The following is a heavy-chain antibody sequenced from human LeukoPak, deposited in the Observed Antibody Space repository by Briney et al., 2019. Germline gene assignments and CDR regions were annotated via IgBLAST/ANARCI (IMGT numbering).Heavy chain of an antibody. CDR3: ARHPYSSSAGMDV. Sequence: SETLSLTCTVSGGSISSYYWSWIRQPPGKGLEWIGYIYYSGSTNYNPPLKSRVTISVDTSKNQFSLKLSSVTAADTAVYYCARHPYSSSAGMDVWGQGTTVTVSS. J-gene: IGHJ6*02. CDR2: IYYSGST. CDR1: GGSISSYY. D-gene: IGHD6-13*01. V-gene: IGHV4-59*08.